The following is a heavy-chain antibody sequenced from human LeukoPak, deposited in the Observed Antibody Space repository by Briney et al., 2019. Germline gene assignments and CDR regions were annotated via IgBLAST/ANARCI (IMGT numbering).Heavy chain of an antibody. Sequence: GGSLRLSCAASGFTVSSNCMSWVRQAPGKGLEWVSVIYSGGSTYYADSVKGRFTISRDNSKNTLYLQMNSLRAEDTAVYYCVRQQPDYYYYYAMDVWGQGTTVTVSS. CDR2: IYSGGST. CDR1: GFTVSSNC. D-gene: IGHD6-13*01. V-gene: IGHV3-53*01. CDR3: VRQQPDYYYYYAMDV. J-gene: IGHJ6*02.